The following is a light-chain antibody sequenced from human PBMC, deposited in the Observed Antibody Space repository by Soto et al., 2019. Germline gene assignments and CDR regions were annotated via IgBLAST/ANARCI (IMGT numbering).Light chain of an antibody. V-gene: IGKV3-11*01. CDR1: QSVDNY. J-gene: IGKJ2*02. CDR3: QQRREWPRT. Sequence: EIVLTQSPATLSLSTGERATLSCRASQSVDNYLASYQQEPGQAPRLLIYAASKIATGIPGRFSVSGSGTDCTLSISCLKPEDVAVYYCQQRREWPRTFGLWTKVEMK. CDR2: AAS.